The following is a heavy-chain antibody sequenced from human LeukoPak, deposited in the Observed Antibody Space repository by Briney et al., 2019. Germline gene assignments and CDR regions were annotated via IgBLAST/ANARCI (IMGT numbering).Heavy chain of an antibody. CDR1: GGSFSGYY. CDR3: ARTPARMAVLRYFGWFDP. J-gene: IGHJ5*02. Sequence: SETLSFTCAVYGGSFSGYYWSWIRQPPGKGLEWIGEINHSGSTNYNPSLKSRVTISVDTSKNQFSLKLSSVTAADTAVYYCARTPARMAVLRYFGWFDPWGQGTLVTVCS. D-gene: IGHD3-9*01. CDR2: INHSGST. V-gene: IGHV4-34*01.